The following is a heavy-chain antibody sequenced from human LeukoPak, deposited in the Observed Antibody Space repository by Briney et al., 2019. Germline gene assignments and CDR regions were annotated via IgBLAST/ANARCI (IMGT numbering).Heavy chain of an antibody. J-gene: IGHJ3*01. V-gene: IGHV1-18*01. CDR1: GYTFTSYG. D-gene: IGHD3-10*01. Sequence: ASVKVSCKASGYTFTSYGISWVRQAPGQGLEWMGWISGYNGNTYYAKKVQGRVTMTTDTSTSTAYMDLRSLRSDDTAVYYCARDSGYYGSGSPSDAFDLWGQGTMVTVSS. CDR3: ARDSGYYGSGSPSDAFDL. CDR2: ISGYNGNT.